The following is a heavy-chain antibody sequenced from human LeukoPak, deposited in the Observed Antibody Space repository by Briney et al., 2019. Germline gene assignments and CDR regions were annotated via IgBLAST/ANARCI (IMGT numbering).Heavy chain of an antibody. CDR1: GFPFSGYY. V-gene: IGHV3-7*01. D-gene: IGHD2-2*01. J-gene: IGHJ6*03. CDR2: IKGDGSVQ. CDR3: VGQLLRAV. Sequence: GGSLKLSCTASGFPFSGYYISWVRQAPGTGLEWLANIKGDGSVQDYVDSVKGRFTISRDNAKKSLYLQMNNLRVDDTAVYYCVGQLLRAVWGKGTTVTVSS.